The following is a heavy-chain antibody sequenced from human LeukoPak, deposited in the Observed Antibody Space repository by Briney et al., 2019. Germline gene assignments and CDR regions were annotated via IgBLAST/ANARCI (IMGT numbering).Heavy chain of an antibody. CDR2: ISGSGGST. D-gene: IGHD3-10*01. CDR1: GFTFSSYA. V-gene: IGHV3-23*01. Sequence: GGSLRLSCAASGFTFSSYAMSWVRQAPGKGLEWVSAISGSGGSTYYADSVKGRFTISRDNSKNTLYLQMNSLRAEDTAVYYCAKDSLVLLWFGEEPTPIDYWGQGTLVTVSS. CDR3: AKDSLVLLWFGEEPTPIDY. J-gene: IGHJ4*02.